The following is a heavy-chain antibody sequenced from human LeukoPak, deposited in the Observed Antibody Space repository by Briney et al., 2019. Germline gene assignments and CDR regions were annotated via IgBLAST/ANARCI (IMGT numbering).Heavy chain of an antibody. Sequence: ASVTVSCKASGYTFTGYCMHWVRQAPGQGLEWMGWINPKSGGTNYAQKFQGRVTMTRDTSITTAYMELSRLTSDDTAVYYCARDQGGTIDYWGQGTLVTVSS. CDR1: GYTFTGYC. CDR2: INPKSGGT. J-gene: IGHJ4*02. CDR3: ARDQGGTIDY. D-gene: IGHD1-7*01. V-gene: IGHV1-2*02.